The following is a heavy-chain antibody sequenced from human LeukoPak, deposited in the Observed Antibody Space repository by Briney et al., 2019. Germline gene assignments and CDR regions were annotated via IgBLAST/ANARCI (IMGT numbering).Heavy chain of an antibody. CDR2: IYYSRST. CDR1: GGSISSNY. D-gene: IGHD3-3*01. J-gene: IGHJ4*02. V-gene: IGHV4-59*01. Sequence: PSETLSLTCTVSGGSISSNYWNWIRQPPGKPLGWIGNIYYSRSTYYNPSLKSRATISVDRSKNQFSLSLVSATAADTATYYCATSPYFGVVSYWGQGTLVTVSS. CDR3: ATSPYFGVVSY.